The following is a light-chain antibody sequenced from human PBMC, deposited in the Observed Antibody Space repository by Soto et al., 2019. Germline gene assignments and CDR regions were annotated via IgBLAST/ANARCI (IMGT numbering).Light chain of an antibody. J-gene: IGLJ3*02. CDR1: ASDIGGYDY. Sequence: QSALTQPPSASGSPGQSVTISCTGTASDIGGYDYVSWYQQHPGKAPKLMIYEVNKRPSGVPDRFSGSKSGNTASLTVSGLQPEDEADYFCYSFAGGYIFDVFGGGTKLTVL. CDR2: EVN. V-gene: IGLV2-8*01. CDR3: YSFAGGYIFDV.